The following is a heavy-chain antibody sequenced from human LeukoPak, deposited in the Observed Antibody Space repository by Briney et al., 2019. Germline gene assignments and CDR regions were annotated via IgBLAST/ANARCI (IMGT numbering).Heavy chain of an antibody. D-gene: IGHD6-13*01. CDR2: ICDSSINT. CDR1: GFTFSTYA. Sequence: GGSLRLSCAASGFTFSTYAMSWVRQAPGKGLQWGSTICDSSINTYYADSVKGRFTISRDNSRNTLYLQMNSLTAEDTALYYCAKRPPSASGTPYYFDHWGQGALVTVSS. CDR3: AKRPPSASGTPYYFDH. J-gene: IGHJ4*02. V-gene: IGHV3-23*01.